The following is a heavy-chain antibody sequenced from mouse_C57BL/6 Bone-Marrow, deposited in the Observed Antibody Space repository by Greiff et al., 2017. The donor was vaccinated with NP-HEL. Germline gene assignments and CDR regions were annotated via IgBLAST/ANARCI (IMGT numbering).Heavy chain of an antibody. J-gene: IGHJ3*01. CDR1: GYEFSNYW. CDR2: IYPGDGDT. CDR3: ARGAY. V-gene: IGHV1-80*01. Sequence: VQLQQSGAELVKPGASVKISCKASGYEFSNYWMNWVKQRPGKGLEWIGQIYPGDGDTNYNGKFKDKATLTEDKSSSTAYMQLSRLTSEDSAVDFCARGAYWGQGNRVTV.